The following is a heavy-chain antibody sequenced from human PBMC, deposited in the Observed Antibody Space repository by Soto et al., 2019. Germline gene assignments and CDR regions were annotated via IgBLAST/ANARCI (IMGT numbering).Heavy chain of an antibody. J-gene: IGHJ6*02. V-gene: IGHV1-69*13. Sequence: SVKVSCKASGGTFSSYVISWVRQAPGQGLEWMGGIIPIFGTANYAQKFQGRATITADESTSTAYMELSSLRSEDTAVYYCARVGLITIFGVVIMHGMDVWGQGTTVTVSS. CDR3: ARVGLITIFGVVIMHGMDV. CDR2: IIPIFGTA. CDR1: GGTFSSYV. D-gene: IGHD3-3*01.